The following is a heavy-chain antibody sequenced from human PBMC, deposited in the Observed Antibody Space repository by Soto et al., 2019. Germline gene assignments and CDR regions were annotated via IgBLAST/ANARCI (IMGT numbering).Heavy chain of an antibody. Sequence: PGGSLRLSCEASEFTFSSYAMSWVRQAPGKGLEWVSSISSTTNYIYYGDSMKGRFTISRDNAKNSLYLEMNSLRAEDTAVYYCARESEDLTSNFDYWGQGTLVTVSS. CDR1: EFTFSSYA. V-gene: IGHV3-21*06. CDR3: ARESEDLTSNFDY. J-gene: IGHJ4*02. CDR2: ISSTTNYI.